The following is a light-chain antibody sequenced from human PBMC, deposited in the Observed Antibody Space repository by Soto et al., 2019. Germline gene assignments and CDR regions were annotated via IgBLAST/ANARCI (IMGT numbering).Light chain of an antibody. Sequence: EIVLTQSPETLSVSPGERATLSCRASQSVSSNLAWYLQKPGQAPSLLIYAASTRATGIPARFGGGGSGTEFTLTISSLQSEDFAVYYCQQYNNWPITFGQGTRWRL. CDR1: QSVSSN. J-gene: IGKJ5*01. CDR3: QQYNNWPIT. CDR2: AAS. V-gene: IGKV3-15*01.